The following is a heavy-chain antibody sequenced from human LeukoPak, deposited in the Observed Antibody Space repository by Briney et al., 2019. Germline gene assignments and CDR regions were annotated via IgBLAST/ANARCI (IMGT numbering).Heavy chain of an antibody. D-gene: IGHD2-2*01. J-gene: IGHJ4*02. CDR3: ARGTVVDY. V-gene: IGHV4-39*01. CDR1: GGSISSSSYY. Sequence: SETLSLTCTVSGGSISSSSYYWGWIRQPPGKGLEWIGSIYYSGSTYHNPSLKSRVTISVDTSKNQFSLKLSSVTAADTAVYYCARGTVVDYWGQGTLVTVSS. CDR2: IYYSGST.